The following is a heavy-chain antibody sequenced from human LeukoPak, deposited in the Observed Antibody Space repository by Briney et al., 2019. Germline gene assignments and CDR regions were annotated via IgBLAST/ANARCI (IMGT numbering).Heavy chain of an antibody. Sequence: SETLSLTCTVSGGSISSGGYYWSWIRQHPGKGLEWIGYIYYSGSTYYNPSLKSRVTISVDTSKNQFSLKLSSVTAADTAVYYCARMADTAMATYYYMDVWGKGTTVTVSS. CDR3: ARMADTAMATYYYMDV. D-gene: IGHD5-18*01. CDR1: GGSISSGGYY. CDR2: IYYSGST. J-gene: IGHJ6*03. V-gene: IGHV4-31*03.